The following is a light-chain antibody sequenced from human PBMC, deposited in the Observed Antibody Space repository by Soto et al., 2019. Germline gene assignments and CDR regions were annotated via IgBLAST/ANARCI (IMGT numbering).Light chain of an antibody. V-gene: IGLV2-14*01. CDR1: SSDVGRYNY. CDR2: EVS. J-gene: IGLJ1*01. CDR3: SSYATGSTAYV. Sequence: QSVRTQPASVSGSRGQSITISCTGTSSDVGRYNYVSWYQQYPGKAPKLMISEVSNRPSGVSNRFSGSKSGNTASLTISGLQAEDESDCYCSSYATGSTAYVFGVGTKVTVL.